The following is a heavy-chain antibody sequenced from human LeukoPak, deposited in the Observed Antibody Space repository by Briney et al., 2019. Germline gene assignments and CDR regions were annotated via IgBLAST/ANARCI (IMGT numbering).Heavy chain of an antibody. CDR3: AKDLRGVIVYFDY. Sequence: GGSLRLSCAASGLTFSSYDMSWVRQAPGKGLERVSAISDSGGSTYYADSVKGRFTISRDNSKNTLYLQMNSLRAEDTAVYYCAKDLRGVIVYFDYWGQGTLVTVSS. V-gene: IGHV3-23*01. CDR1: GLTFSSYD. J-gene: IGHJ4*02. D-gene: IGHD3-16*02. CDR2: ISDSGGST.